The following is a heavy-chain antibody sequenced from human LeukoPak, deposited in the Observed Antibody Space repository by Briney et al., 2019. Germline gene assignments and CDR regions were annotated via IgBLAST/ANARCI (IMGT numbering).Heavy chain of an antibody. V-gene: IGHV3-53*01. CDR1: GFTVSSNY. Sequence: RAGGSLRLSCAASGFTVSSNYMSWVRQAPGKGLEWVSVIYSGGSTYYADSVKGRFTIPRDNSKNTLYLQMNSLRAEDTAVYYCARDVDAAGDAFDIWGQGTMVTVSS. D-gene: IGHD6-13*01. CDR2: IYSGGST. J-gene: IGHJ3*02. CDR3: ARDVDAAGDAFDI.